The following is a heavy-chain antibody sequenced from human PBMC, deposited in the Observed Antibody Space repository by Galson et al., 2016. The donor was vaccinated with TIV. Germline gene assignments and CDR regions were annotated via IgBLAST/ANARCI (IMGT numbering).Heavy chain of an antibody. CDR2: IKQDGSVK. D-gene: IGHD1-26*01. J-gene: IGHJ4*02. V-gene: IGHV3-7*01. CDR1: GFSFSSLW. CDR3: SGGFGWESEY. Sequence: SLRLSCAASGFSFSSLWMNWVRQAPGKGLEWVAIIKQDGSVKHYVESLKGRFTISRDNAKNSLFLQLGRVSAEDTAMYFCSGGFGWESEYWGRGTLVTDAS.